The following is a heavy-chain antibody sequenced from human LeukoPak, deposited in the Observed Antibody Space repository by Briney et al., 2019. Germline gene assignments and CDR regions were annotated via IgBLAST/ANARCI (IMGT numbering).Heavy chain of an antibody. Sequence: ASVKVSCKASGYTFTNYYMHWVRQAPGQGLEWMGIINPSGGSTSYAQKFQGRVTMTRDTSTSTVYMELSSLRSVDTAVYYCARSDDYGGKRYYFGYWGQGTLVTVSS. CDR1: GYTFTNYY. V-gene: IGHV1-46*01. D-gene: IGHD4-23*01. J-gene: IGHJ4*02. CDR2: INPSGGST. CDR3: ARSDDYGGKRYYFGY.